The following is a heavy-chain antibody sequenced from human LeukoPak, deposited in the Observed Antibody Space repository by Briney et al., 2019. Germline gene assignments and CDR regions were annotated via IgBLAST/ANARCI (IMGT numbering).Heavy chain of an antibody. V-gene: IGHV4-39*07. J-gene: IGHJ5*02. D-gene: IGHD2-15*01. CDR2: MYSSGST. CDR1: GGSISNTSYY. CDR3: ARAYCGGGSCYHSRGWFDP. Sequence: SETLSLTCTVSGGSISNTSYYWGWIRQPPGKGLEWIGCMYSSGSTYYTPSLKSRVTISGDTSKNQFSMKLNSVTAADTAVYYCARAYCGGGSCYHSRGWFDPWGQGTLVTVSS.